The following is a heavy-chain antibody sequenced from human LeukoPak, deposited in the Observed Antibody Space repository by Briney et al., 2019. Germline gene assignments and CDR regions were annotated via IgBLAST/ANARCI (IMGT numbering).Heavy chain of an antibody. CDR1: GFTFSSYS. CDR2: ITGSRSYI. J-gene: IGHJ3*01. Sequence: GGSLRLSCAASGFTFSSYSMNWVRQAPGKGLEWVSSITGSRSYISYADSVKGRFTISRDNANNSLFLQMDSLRAEDTAVYYCARARGAASVSIWGLSAFDVWGHGAVVTVSS. D-gene: IGHD5/OR15-5a*01. CDR3: ARARGAASVSIWGLSAFDV. V-gene: IGHV3-21*01.